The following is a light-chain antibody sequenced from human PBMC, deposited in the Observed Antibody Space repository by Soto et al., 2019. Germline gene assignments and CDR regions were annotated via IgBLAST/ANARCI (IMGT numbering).Light chain of an antibody. Sequence: SGLTQSPAILSLSPGERATLSCRASQSISSSLAWYQHKPGRAPRLLIYEASNRATGIPARFSGSGSGTDFTLTISSLEPEDFAVYYCQHRNNWPTFGGGTNVEIK. V-gene: IGKV3-11*01. CDR3: QHRNNWPT. CDR2: EAS. CDR1: QSISSS. J-gene: IGKJ4*01.